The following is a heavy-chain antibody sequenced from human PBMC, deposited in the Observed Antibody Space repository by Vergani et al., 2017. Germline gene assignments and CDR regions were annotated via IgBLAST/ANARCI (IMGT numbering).Heavy chain of an antibody. Sequence: QVQLQESGPGLVKPSETLSLTCTVSGGSISSYYWSWIRQPPGKGLEWIGYIYYSGSTNYNPSLKSRVTISVDTSKNQFSLKLSSVTAADTAVYYWARDGGDYGSGNWFDPWGQGTLVTVSS. CDR1: GGSISSYY. CDR2: IYYSGST. D-gene: IGHD3-10*01. V-gene: IGHV4-59*01. CDR3: ARDGGDYGSGNWFDP. J-gene: IGHJ5*02.